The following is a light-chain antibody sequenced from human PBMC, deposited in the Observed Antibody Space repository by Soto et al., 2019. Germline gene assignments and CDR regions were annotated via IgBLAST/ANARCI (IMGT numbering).Light chain of an antibody. CDR1: QNIVGW. V-gene: IGKV1-5*03. J-gene: IGKJ5*01. CDR3: QKYYTYPYT. CDR2: KAS. Sequence: DIQITQSPSTLSASVGDRVTITCRASQNIVGWLAWYQQKPGEAPKLLIYKASSLESGVPSRFSGSGYGTEFALTFSSLQPDDFATYYCQKYYTYPYTFGQGTRLEIK.